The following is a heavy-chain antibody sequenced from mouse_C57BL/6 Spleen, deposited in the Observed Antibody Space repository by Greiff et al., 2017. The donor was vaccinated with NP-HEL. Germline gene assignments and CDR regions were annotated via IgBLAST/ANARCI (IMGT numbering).Heavy chain of an antibody. CDR2: ISDGGSYT. V-gene: IGHV5-4*01. J-gene: IGHJ2*01. CDR3: ARDHGYAYFDY. Sequence: EVKLVESGGGLVKPGGSLKLSCAASGFTFSSYAMSWVRQTPEKRLEWVATISDGGSYTYYPANVKGRFTISRDNAKNNLYLQMSHLKSEDTAMYYCARDHGYAYFDYWGQGTTLTVSS. D-gene: IGHD2-2*01. CDR1: GFTFSSYA.